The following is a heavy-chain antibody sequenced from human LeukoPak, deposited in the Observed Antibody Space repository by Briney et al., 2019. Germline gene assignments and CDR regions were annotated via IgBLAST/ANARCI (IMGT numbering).Heavy chain of an antibody. CDR2: ISGSGGST. Sequence: GSLRLSCAASGFTFSSYAMSWVRQAPGKGPEWVSAISGSGGSTYYADSVKGRFTISRDNSKNTLYLQMNSLRAEDTAVYYCAKDDYDSSGYYPDYWGQGTLVTVSS. CDR3: AKDDYDSSGYYPDY. CDR1: GFTFSSYA. D-gene: IGHD3-22*01. J-gene: IGHJ4*02. V-gene: IGHV3-23*01.